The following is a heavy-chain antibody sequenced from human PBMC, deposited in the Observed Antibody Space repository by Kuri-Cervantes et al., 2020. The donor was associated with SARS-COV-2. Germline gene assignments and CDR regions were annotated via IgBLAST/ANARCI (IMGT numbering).Heavy chain of an antibody. D-gene: IGHD4-17*01. V-gene: IGHV1-18*01. J-gene: IGHJ6*03. CDR1: GGTFSSYA. Sequence: ASVKVSCKASGGTFSSYAISWVRQAPGQGLEWMGWISAYNGNTNYAQKLQGRVTMTTDTSTSTAYMELRSLRSDDTAVFYCARDYGDYFNGYYYYYMDVWGKGTTVTVSS. CDR2: ISAYNGNT. CDR3: ARDYGDYFNGYYYYYMDV.